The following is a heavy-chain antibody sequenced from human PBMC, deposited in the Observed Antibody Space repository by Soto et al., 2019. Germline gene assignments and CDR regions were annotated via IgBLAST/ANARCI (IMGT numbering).Heavy chain of an antibody. Sequence: EVQLVESGGGLIQPGGSLRLSCAVSGFTVSNNCMSWVRQAPGKGLEGVSVIYSGGYTAYGDSVKGRFTISRDNSKNTLYLQKKSRRAGAAAVYYWGTPPGGGGYWGQGTLVTVSS. CDR1: GFTVSNNC. J-gene: IGHJ4*02. CDR2: IYSGGYT. D-gene: IGHD3-10*01. V-gene: IGHV3-53*01. CDR3: GTPPGGGGY.